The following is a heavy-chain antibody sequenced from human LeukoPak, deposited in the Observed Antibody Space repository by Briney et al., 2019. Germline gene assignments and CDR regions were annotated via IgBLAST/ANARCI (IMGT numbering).Heavy chain of an antibody. CDR3: AKDYYGSGSYYNVLVS. V-gene: IGHV3-23*01. CDR2: ISGSGGST. J-gene: IGHJ5*02. D-gene: IGHD3-10*01. Sequence: GGSLRLSCAASGFTFSSYAMSWVRQAPGKGLEWVSAISGSGGSTYYADSVKGRFTISRDNSKNTLYLQMNSMRAEDTAVYYCAKDYYGSGSYYNVLVSWGQGTLVTVSS. CDR1: GFTFSSYA.